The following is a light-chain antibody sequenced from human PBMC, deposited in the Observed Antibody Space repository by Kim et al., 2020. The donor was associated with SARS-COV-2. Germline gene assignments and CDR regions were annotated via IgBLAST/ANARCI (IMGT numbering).Light chain of an antibody. V-gene: IGLV1-51*01. CDR2: GND. CDR1: ASTIGNHY. CDR3: GTWDTSLSVGV. J-gene: IGLJ3*02. Sequence: QSILTQPPSVSAAPGQKVTISCSGSASTIGNHYVAWFQQVPGAAPKLLIHGNDKRPSGIPDRFSASTSGTSATLTIIGLQTGDEADYYCGTWDTSLSVGVFGGGTQLTVL.